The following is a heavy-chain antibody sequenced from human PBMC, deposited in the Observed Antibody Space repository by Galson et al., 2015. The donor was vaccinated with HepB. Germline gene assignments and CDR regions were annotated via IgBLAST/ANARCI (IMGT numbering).Heavy chain of an antibody. D-gene: IGHD3-9*01. CDR2: ISGSGGST. Sequence: SLRLSCAASGFTFSSYAMSWVRQAPGKGLEWVSAISGSGGSTYYADSVKGRYTISRDNSKNTLYLQMNSLRAEDTAVYYCATDWLLYRGRLDYFDYWGQGTLVTVSS. CDR1: GFTFSSYA. J-gene: IGHJ4*02. V-gene: IGHV3-23*01. CDR3: ATDWLLYRGRLDYFDY.